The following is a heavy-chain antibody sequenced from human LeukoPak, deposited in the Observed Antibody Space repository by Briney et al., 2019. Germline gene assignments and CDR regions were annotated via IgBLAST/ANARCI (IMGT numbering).Heavy chain of an antibody. Sequence: GGSLRLSCATSGFTFTNYGMNWVRQAPGKGLEWVSYISNSAILYADPVKGRFTISRDNARNSLYLQMNTLRAEDTAVYSCARAYSSASTGPGDYSGQRAPVTASP. CDR3: ARAYSSASTGPGDY. CDR2: ISNSAI. D-gene: IGHD2-8*02. CDR1: GFTFTNYG. V-gene: IGHV3-48*01. J-gene: IGHJ4*02.